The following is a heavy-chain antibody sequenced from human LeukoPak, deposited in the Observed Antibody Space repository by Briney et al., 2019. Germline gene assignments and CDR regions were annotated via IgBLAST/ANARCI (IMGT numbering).Heavy chain of an antibody. V-gene: IGHV3-30*04. CDR2: ISYDGSNK. J-gene: IGHJ4*02. CDR1: GFTFDDYA. CDR3: AREEGPDFWSGYYNY. D-gene: IGHD3-3*01. Sequence: GGSLRLSCAASGFTFDDYAMHWVRQAPGKGLEWVAVISYDGSNKYYADSVKGRFTISRDNSKNTLYLQMNSLTAEDTAVYYCAREEGPDFWSGYYNYWGQGTLVTVSS.